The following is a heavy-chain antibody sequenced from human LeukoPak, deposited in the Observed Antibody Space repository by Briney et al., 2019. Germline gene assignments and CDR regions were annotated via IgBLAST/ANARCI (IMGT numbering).Heavy chain of an antibody. J-gene: IGHJ3*02. CDR1: GFTFGDYA. CDR3: ALEYDILTGYLDNAFDI. D-gene: IGHD3-9*01. Sequence: TGGSLRLSCTASGFTFGDYAMSWVRQAPGKGLEWVGFSRSKAYGATTQHAASVKGRFIISRDDSKNIAYLQMNSLKTEDTAVYYCALEYDILTGYLDNAFDIWGQGTMVTVSS. CDR2: SRSKAYGATT. V-gene: IGHV3-49*04.